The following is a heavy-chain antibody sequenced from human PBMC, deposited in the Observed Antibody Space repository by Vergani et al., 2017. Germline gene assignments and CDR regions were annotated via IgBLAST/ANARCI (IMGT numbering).Heavy chain of an antibody. Sequence: EVQLVQSGAEVKKPGESLRISCKGSGYSFTSYWISWVRQMPGKGLEWMGRIDPSDSYTNYSPSFQGHVTISADKSISTAYLQWSSLKASDTAMYYCARRRGSGSYSPTGYYYYMDVWGKGTTVTVSS. V-gene: IGHV5-10-1*03. CDR1: GYSFTSYW. J-gene: IGHJ6*03. CDR3: ARRRGSGSYSPTGYYYYMDV. CDR2: IDPSDSYT. D-gene: IGHD3-10*01.